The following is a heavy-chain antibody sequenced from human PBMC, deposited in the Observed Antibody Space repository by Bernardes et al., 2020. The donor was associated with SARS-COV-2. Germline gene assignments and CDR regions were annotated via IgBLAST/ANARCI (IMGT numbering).Heavy chain of an antibody. CDR2: IWYDASNE. D-gene: IGHD3-16*01. V-gene: IGHV3-33*01. CDR3: ARDIGARRLDY. J-gene: IGHJ4*02. Sequence: PGKGLEWVAVIWYDASNEYYVDSVKGRFTISRDNSKNTLYLQMNSLRAEDTAVYYCARDIGARRLDYWGQGTLVTVSS.